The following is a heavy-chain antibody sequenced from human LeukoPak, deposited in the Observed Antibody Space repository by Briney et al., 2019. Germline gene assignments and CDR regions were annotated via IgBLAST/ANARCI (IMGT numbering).Heavy chain of an antibody. J-gene: IGHJ4*02. V-gene: IGHV3-30-3*01. Sequence: GGSLRLSCAASGFTFSSYAMHWVRQAPGKGLEWVAVISYDGSNKYYADSVKGRFTISRDNSKNTLYLQMNSLRAEDTAVYCCARERIAVAGTLDYWGQGTLVTVSS. CDR2: ISYDGSNK. CDR3: ARERIAVAGTLDY. D-gene: IGHD6-19*01. CDR1: GFTFSSYA.